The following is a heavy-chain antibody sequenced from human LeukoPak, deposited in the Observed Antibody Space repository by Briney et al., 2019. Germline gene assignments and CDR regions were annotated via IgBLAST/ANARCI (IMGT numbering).Heavy chain of an antibody. V-gene: IGHV4-34*01. Sequence: SETLSLTCAVYGGSFSGYYWSWIRQPPGKGLEWIGEINHSGSTKYNPSLKSRVTISVDTSKNQFSLKVNSVTAADTAVYYCANLVVSPNSMRLQDYWGQGTLVTVSS. J-gene: IGHJ4*02. CDR1: GGSFSGYY. D-gene: IGHD3-22*01. CDR3: ANLVVSPNSMRLQDY. CDR2: INHSGST.